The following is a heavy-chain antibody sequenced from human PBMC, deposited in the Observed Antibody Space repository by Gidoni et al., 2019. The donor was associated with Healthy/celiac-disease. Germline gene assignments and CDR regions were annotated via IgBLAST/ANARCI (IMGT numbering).Heavy chain of an antibody. J-gene: IGHJ3*02. CDR1: GGSISSSNW. V-gene: IGHV4-4*02. Sequence: QVQLQESGPGLVKPSGTLSLTCAVSGGSISSSNWWSWVRQPPGKGLEWIGEIYHSGSTNYNPSLKSRVTISVDKSKNQFSLKLSSVTAADTAVYYCAREGGPFVAAAPDDAFDIWGQGTMVTVSS. CDR2: IYHSGST. CDR3: AREGGPFVAAAPDDAFDI. D-gene: IGHD2-15*01.